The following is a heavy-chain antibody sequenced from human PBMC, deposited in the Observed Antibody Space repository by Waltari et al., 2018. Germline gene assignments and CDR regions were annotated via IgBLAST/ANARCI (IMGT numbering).Heavy chain of an antibody. J-gene: IGHJ6*03. D-gene: IGHD3-3*01. V-gene: IGHV1-69*12. Sequence: QVQLVQSGAEVKKPGSSVKVSCKASGGTFSSYAISWLRRAPGQGLEWMGGIIPIFGTANYAQKFQGRVTITADESTSTAYMELSSLRSEDTAVYYCAREWTTIFGVVIPGMDVWGKGTMVTISS. CDR1: GGTFSSYA. CDR3: AREWTTIFGVVIPGMDV. CDR2: IIPIFGTA.